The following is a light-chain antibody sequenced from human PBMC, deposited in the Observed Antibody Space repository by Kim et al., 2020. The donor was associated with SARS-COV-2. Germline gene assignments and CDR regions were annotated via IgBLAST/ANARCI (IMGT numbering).Light chain of an antibody. CDR1: QNITGR. Sequence: DIQMTQSPSTLSASVGDVVTITCRASQNITGRLAWHQQKAGKAPKLLIFKVSNLEVGVPSRFSGSGSGSEFTLTINSLQPDDFATYYCQQYNSDPYTFGQGTKLEI. CDR3: QQYNSDPYT. CDR2: KVS. J-gene: IGKJ2*01. V-gene: IGKV1-5*03.